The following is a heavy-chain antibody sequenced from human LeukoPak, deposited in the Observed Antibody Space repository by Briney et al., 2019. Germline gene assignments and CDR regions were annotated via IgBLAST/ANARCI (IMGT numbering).Heavy chain of an antibody. CDR3: ARHTPPHRLAAAGPHLNWFDP. J-gene: IGHJ5*02. V-gene: IGHV4-59*08. Sequence: PSETLSLTCTVSGGSISSYYWSWIRQPPGKGLEWIGYIYYSGSTNYIPSLKSRVTISVDTSKNQFSLKLSSVTAADTAVYYCARHTPPHRLAAAGPHLNWFDPWGQGTLVTVSS. CDR2: IYYSGST. D-gene: IGHD6-13*01. CDR1: GGSISSYY.